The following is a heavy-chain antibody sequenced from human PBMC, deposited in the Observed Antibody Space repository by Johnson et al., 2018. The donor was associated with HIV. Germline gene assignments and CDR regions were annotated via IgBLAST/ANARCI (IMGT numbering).Heavy chain of an antibody. Sequence: QMLLVESGGGVVQPGRSLRLSCAASGFTFSSYAMHWVRQAPGKGLEWVAVISYDGSNKYYADSVKGRFTISRDNSKKTLYLQMTSLRAEDTAVYYCARPYYYGSGDHAFDIWGQGTMVTVSS. CDR1: GFTFSSYA. CDR2: ISYDGSNK. CDR3: ARPYYYGSGDHAFDI. V-gene: IGHV3-30*04. D-gene: IGHD3-10*01. J-gene: IGHJ3*02.